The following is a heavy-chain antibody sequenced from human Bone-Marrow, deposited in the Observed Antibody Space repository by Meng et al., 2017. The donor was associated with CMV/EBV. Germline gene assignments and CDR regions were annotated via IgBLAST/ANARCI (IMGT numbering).Heavy chain of an antibody. Sequence: GESLKISCAASGFTFSSYAMHWVRQAPGKGLEWVAVISYDGRNKYYADSVKGRFTISRDNSKNTLYLQMNSLRVEDTAVYYCARARIAAAGAEVDYWGQGTLVTVSS. CDR3: ARARIAAAGAEVDY. V-gene: IGHV3-30-3*01. CDR1: GFTFSSYA. CDR2: ISYDGRNK. D-gene: IGHD6-13*01. J-gene: IGHJ4*02.